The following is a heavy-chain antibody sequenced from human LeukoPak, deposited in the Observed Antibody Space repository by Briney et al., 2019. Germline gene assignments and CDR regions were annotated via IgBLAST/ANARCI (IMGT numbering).Heavy chain of an antibody. J-gene: IGHJ6*03. V-gene: IGHV3-48*01. D-gene: IGHD3-22*01. CDR3: AKDANYDSSGYYFPYYYYMDV. CDR1: GFTFSSYS. CDR2: ISSSSSTI. Sequence: PGGSLRLSCAASGFTFSSYSMNWVRQAPGKGLEWVSYISSSSSTIYYADSVKGRFTISRDNAKNSLYLQMNSLRAEDTAVYYCAKDANYDSSGYYFPYYYYMDVWGKGTTVTVSS.